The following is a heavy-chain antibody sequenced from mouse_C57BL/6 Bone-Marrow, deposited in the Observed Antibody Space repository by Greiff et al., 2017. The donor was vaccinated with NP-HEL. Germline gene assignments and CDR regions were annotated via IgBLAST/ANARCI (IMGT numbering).Heavy chain of an antibody. D-gene: IGHD1-1*01. Sequence: QVQLQQSGAELVRPGSSVKLSCKASGYTFTSYWMDWVKQRPGQGLEWIGNIYPSDSETHYNQKFKDKATLTVDKSSSTAYMQLSSLTSEDSAVYYCAREGGSSYYFDYWGQGTTLTVSS. CDR3: AREGGSSYYFDY. CDR1: GYTFTSYW. J-gene: IGHJ2*01. V-gene: IGHV1-61*01. CDR2: IYPSDSET.